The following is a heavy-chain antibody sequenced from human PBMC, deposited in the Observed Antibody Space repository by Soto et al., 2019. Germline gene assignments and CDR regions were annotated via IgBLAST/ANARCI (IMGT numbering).Heavy chain of an antibody. CDR2: IYYSGNT. D-gene: IGHD6-19*01. J-gene: IGHJ4*01. V-gene: IGHV4-31*03. CDR1: GGSINNAGYY. CDR3: ARADWSGWIDY. Sequence: SETLSLTCTVSGGSINNAGYYWTWIRQHPRKGLGWIGYIYYSGNTFYNQSLKSRVSISVDTSKNQFSLNLTSVTAADTAVFYCARADWSGWIDYWGHGTLVTVSS.